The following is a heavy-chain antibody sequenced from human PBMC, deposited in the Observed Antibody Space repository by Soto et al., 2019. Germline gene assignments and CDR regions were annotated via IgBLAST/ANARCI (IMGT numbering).Heavy chain of an antibody. D-gene: IGHD6-19*01. J-gene: IGHJ6*02. CDR2: ISYDGSNK. CDR3: ARDLSSGNYYYGMDV. Sequence: PGGSLRLSCAVSGLTFDKSGMHWVRQAPGKGLEWVAFISYDGSNKYYADSVKGRFTISRDNSKNTLYLQMNSLRAEDTAVYYCARDLSSGNYYYGMDVWGQGTTVTVSS. V-gene: IGHV3-30*03. CDR1: GLTFDKSG.